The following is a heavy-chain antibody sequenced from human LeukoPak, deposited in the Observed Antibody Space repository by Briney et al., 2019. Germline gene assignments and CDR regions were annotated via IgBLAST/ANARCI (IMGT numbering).Heavy chain of an antibody. D-gene: IGHD1-14*01. J-gene: IGHJ3*02. V-gene: IGHV3-21*01. CDR2: ISSSSSYI. Sequence: GRSLRLSCAASGFTFSSYSMNWVRQAPGKGLEWVSSISSSSSYIYYADSVKGRFTISRDNAKSSLYLQMNSLRAEDTAVYYCARTGLADAFDIWGQGTMVTVSS. CDR1: GFTFSSYS. CDR3: ARTGLADAFDI.